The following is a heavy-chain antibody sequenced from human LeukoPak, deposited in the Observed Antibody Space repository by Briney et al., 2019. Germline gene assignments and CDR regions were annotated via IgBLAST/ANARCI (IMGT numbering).Heavy chain of an antibody. CDR1: GFTFSGSA. J-gene: IGHJ4*02. Sequence: GGSLKLSCAASGFTFSGSAMHWVRQASGKGLEWVGRIRSKANSYATAYAASVKGRFTISRDDSKNTAYLQMNSLKTEDTAVYYCTTEFGGQGYWGQGTLVTVSS. D-gene: IGHD4-23*01. CDR2: IRSKANSYAT. V-gene: IGHV3-73*01. CDR3: TTEFGGQGY.